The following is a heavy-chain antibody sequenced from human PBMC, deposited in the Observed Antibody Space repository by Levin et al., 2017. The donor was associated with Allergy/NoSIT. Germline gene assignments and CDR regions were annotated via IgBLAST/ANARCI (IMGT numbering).Heavy chain of an antibody. CDR3: ARGGPVGEFL. CDR1: GFTFSSYG. Sequence: GESLKISCAASGFTFSSYGMHWVRQAPGKGLEWVAVIWYDGSNKYYADSVKGRFTISRDNSKNTLYLQMNSLRAEDTAVYYCARGGPVGEFLWGQGTLVTVSS. V-gene: IGHV3-33*01. D-gene: IGHD3-10*01. CDR2: IWYDGSNK. J-gene: IGHJ4*02.